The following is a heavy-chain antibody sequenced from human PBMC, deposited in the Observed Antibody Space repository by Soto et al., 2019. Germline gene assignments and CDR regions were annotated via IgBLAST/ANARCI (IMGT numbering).Heavy chain of an antibody. CDR1: GFTFSSYW. Sequence: PGGSLRLSCAASGFTFSSYWMSWVRQAPGKGLEWVANIKQDGSEKYYVDSVKGRFTISRDNAKNSLYLQMNSLRAEDTAVYYCARDSVTIFFSMWGNYYYGMYFWGQGSTVPVSS. D-gene: IGHD3-9*01. CDR2: IKQDGSEK. J-gene: IGHJ6*02. CDR3: ARDSVTIFFSMWGNYYYGMYF. V-gene: IGHV3-7*04.